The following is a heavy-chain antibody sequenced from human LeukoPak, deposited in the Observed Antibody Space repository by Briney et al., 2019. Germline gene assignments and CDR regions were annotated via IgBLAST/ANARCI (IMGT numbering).Heavy chain of an antibody. CDR2: ISSSSYI. CDR3: ARDLYYDSPTFCY. D-gene: IGHD3-22*01. Sequence: GGSLRLSCAASGFTFSSYSMTWVRQAPGKGLEWVSSISSSSYIYYADSVKGRFTISRDNAKNSLYLQMNSLRAEDTAVYYCARDLYYDSPTFCYWGQGTLVTVSS. J-gene: IGHJ4*02. CDR1: GFTFSSYS. V-gene: IGHV3-21*01.